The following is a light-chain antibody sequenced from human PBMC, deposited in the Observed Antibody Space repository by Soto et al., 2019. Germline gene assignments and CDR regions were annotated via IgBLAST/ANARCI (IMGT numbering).Light chain of an antibody. Sequence: QPVLTQSPSASASLGASIKLTCTLSRGHSSYAIAWHQQQPEKGPRYVMKVNSDGSHIKGDGTPDRFSGSSSGPERFLTIPNLQSEDEADYYCQTWGTGVVVFGGGTKLTVL. J-gene: IGLJ2*01. CDR1: RGHSSYA. V-gene: IGLV4-69*01. CDR3: QTWGTGVVV. CDR2: VNSDGSH.